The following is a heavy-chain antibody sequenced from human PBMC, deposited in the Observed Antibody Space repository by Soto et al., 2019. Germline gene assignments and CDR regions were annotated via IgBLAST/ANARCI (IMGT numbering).Heavy chain of an antibody. CDR1: GFTFSHYA. D-gene: IGHD1-26*01. CDR3: TREGSRWGLAFYL. V-gene: IGHV3-23*01. J-gene: IGHJ3*01. CDR2: IFGSGAPT. Sequence: EVQLLESGGGLVQPGGSLRLSCAASGFTFSHYAMSWVRQAPGKGLQWVSAIFGSGAPTHYADSVKGRFGISRDNSKNMLFLEKKSFIGEDTAVYYWTREGSRWGLAFYLWGQGAKVRGPS.